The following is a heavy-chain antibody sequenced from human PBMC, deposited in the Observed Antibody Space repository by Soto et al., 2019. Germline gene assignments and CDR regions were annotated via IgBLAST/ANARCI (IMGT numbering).Heavy chain of an antibody. D-gene: IGHD3-10*01. Sequence: ASVKVSCKASGYTFTSYDINWVRQATGQGLEWMGWVNPNSGNTGYARKFQGRVTMTRNTSISTAYMELSSLRSEDTAVYYCARGGLYYYGSGSYYYYYGMDVWGQGTTVTVSS. CDR2: VNPNSGNT. CDR3: ARGGLYYYGSGSYYYYYGMDV. J-gene: IGHJ6*02. V-gene: IGHV1-8*01. CDR1: GYTFTSYD.